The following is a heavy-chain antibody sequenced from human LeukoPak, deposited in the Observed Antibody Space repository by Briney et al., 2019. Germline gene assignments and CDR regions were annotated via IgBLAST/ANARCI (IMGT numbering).Heavy chain of an antibody. D-gene: IGHD2-2*01. V-gene: IGHV1-2*02. CDR1: GYTFTGYY. Sequence: ASVKVSCKASGYTFTGYYMHWVRQAPGQGLEWMGWINPNSGGTNYAQKFQGRVTMTRDTSISTAYMELSRLRSDDTAVYYCARDREYCSSTSCHYYYYYHMDVWGKGTTVTVSS. CDR2: INPNSGGT. CDR3: ARDREYCSSTSCHYYYYYHMDV. J-gene: IGHJ6*03.